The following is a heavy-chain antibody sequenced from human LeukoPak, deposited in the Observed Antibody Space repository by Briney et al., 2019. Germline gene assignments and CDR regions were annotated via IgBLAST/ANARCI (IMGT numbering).Heavy chain of an antibody. CDR2: ISGSGGST. CDR3: AKDRPYYDILTGYFYY. Sequence: TGGSLRLSCAASGFTFSSYAMSWVRQAPGKGLEWVSAISGSGGSTYYADSVKGRFTISRDNSKNTLYLQMNSLRAKDTAVYYCAKDRPYYDILTGYFYYWGQGTLVTVSS. V-gene: IGHV3-23*01. D-gene: IGHD3-9*01. CDR1: GFTFSSYA. J-gene: IGHJ4*02.